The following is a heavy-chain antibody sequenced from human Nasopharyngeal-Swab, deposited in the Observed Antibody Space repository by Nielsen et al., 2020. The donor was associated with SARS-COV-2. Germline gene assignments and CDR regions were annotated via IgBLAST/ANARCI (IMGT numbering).Heavy chain of an antibody. V-gene: IGHV3-23*01. CDR1: GFTFSDYY. CDR3: ARATGYGDYGAFDI. CDR2: ISGSGGST. Sequence: GGSLRLSCAASGFTFSDYYMSWVRQAPGKGLEWVSAISGSGGSTYYADSVKGRFTISRDNSKNTLYLQMNSLRAEDTAVYYCARATGYGDYGAFDIWGQGTMVTVSS. D-gene: IGHD4-17*01. J-gene: IGHJ3*02.